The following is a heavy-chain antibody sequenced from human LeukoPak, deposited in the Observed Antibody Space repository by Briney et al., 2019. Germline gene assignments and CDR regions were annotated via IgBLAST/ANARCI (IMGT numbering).Heavy chain of an antibody. CDR2: ISGSAGST. D-gene: IGHD1-1*01. Sequence: PGGALRLSCAASGLTFSSYAMSWVRQAPGKGLEWVSAISGSAGSTYYAESVKGRFTISRGNSKNTLYLQMNSLRAEDTAVYYCAKFSSSETTAFDYWGQGTLVTVSS. CDR3: AKFSSSETTAFDY. J-gene: IGHJ4*02. V-gene: IGHV3-23*01. CDR1: GLTFSSYA.